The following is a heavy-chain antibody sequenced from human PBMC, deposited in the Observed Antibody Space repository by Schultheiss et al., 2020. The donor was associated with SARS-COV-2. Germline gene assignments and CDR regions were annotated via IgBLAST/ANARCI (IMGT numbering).Heavy chain of an antibody. CDR3: ARGGYYDFWKGHYGMDV. CDR1: GFTVSSNE. CDR2: ISGGST. D-gene: IGHD3-3*01. V-gene: IGHV3-38-3*01. Sequence: GGSLRLSCAASGFTVSSNEMSWVRQAPGKGLEWVSSISGGSTYYADSRKGRFTISRDNSKNTLHLQMNSLRAEDTAVYYCARGGYYDFWKGHYGMDVWGQGTTVTVSS. J-gene: IGHJ6*02.